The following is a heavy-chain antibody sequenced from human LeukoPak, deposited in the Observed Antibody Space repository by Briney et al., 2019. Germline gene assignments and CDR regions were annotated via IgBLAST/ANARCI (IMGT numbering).Heavy chain of an antibody. D-gene: IGHD3/OR15-3a*01. J-gene: IGHJ3*02. CDR2: ISPYSGNT. Sequence: ASVKVSCKASGNTFTSYGISWVRQAPGQGLEWMGWISPYSGNTNYAQKLQGRVTMTTDTSTSTAYMELRSLRSDDTAVYYCARVDSNDAFDIWGQGTMVTVSS. V-gene: IGHV1-18*01. CDR1: GNTFTSYG. CDR3: ARVDSNDAFDI.